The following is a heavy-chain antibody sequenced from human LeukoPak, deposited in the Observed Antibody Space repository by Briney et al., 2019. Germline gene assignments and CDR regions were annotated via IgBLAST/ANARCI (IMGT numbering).Heavy chain of an antibody. J-gene: IGHJ4*02. CDR1: GFTFSSYG. V-gene: IGHV3-30*02. Sequence: GGSLRLSCAASGFTFSSYGMHWVRQAPGKGLEWVSFIRYDGSNEYYADSVKGRFTISRDNAKNSLYLQMNSLRAEDTAVYYCARGSPRWIGDFDYWGQGTLVTVSS. CDR2: IRYDGSNE. D-gene: IGHD4-23*01. CDR3: ARGSPRWIGDFDY.